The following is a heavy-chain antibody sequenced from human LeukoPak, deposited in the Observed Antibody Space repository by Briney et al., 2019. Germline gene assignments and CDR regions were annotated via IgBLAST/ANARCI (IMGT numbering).Heavy chain of an antibody. V-gene: IGHV3-30*18. D-gene: IGHD4-17*01. CDR2: ISYDGSNK. Sequence: GGSLRLSCAASGFTFSSYGMHWVRQAPGKGLEWVAVISYDGSNKYYADSVKGRFTISRDNSKNTLYLQMNSLRAEDTAVYYCAKPITPTAATNDYGDYSVDYWGQGTLVTVSS. CDR1: GFTFSSYG. J-gene: IGHJ4*02. CDR3: AKPITPTAATNDYGDYSVDY.